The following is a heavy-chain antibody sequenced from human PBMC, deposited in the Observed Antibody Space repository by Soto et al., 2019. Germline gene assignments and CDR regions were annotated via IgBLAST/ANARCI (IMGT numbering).Heavy chain of an antibody. CDR1: GGSISSSSYF. V-gene: IGHV4-39*01. CDR2: IHYRGST. D-gene: IGHD5-12*01. CDR3: ARGIGYYFDS. Sequence: QLQLQESGPGLVKPSETLSLTCTVSGGSISSSSYFWGWIRQPPGKGLEWIGNIHYRGSTFYNASLKSRVSISVDTSQNQFSLKLSSVTAADSAVYSCARGIGYYFDSWGQGTLVSVSS. J-gene: IGHJ4*02.